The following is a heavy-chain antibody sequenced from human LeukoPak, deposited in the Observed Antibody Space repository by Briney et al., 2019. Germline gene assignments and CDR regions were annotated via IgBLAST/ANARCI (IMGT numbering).Heavy chain of an antibody. CDR2: IWSDGSNK. V-gene: IGHV3-33*01. Sequence: GGSLRLSCAASGFTFSGYTMHWVRQAPGKGLEWVAVIWSDGSNKYYADSVKGRFTISRDNAKNSLYLQMNSLRAEDTAVYYCARDEMDVWGQGTTVTVSS. CDR3: ARDEMDV. CDR1: GFTFSGYT. J-gene: IGHJ6*02.